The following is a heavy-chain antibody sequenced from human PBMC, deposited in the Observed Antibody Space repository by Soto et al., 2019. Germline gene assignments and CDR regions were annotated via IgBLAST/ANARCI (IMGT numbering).Heavy chain of an antibody. D-gene: IGHD3-22*01. CDR1: GYTFTDYY. J-gene: IGHJ5*01. CDR2: INHNTGGT. V-gene: IGHV1-2*04. CDR3: AKGGPYDGPPYADS. Sequence: QVHLVQSGTEVRQPGASVRVSCKASGYTFTDYYLHWVRQAPGQGHEWMGWINHNTGGTDYAKKFRDSVTMNTDTSINSAYMGLSRLKSHATAVYYCAKGGPYDGPPYADSWGHGTLVTVSS.